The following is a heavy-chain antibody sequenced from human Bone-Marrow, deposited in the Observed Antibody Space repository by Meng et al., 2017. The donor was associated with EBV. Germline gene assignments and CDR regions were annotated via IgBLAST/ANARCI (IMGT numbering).Heavy chain of an antibody. CDR2: IYHSGRT. D-gene: IGHD1-26*01. Sequence: QGHLRGSAPGLVKPSGTRSPTCVVPGGSISSSNWWSWVRQPPGKGLEWIGEIYHSGRTNYNPSLKSRVTISVDKSKNQLSLKLSSVTAADTAVYYCARDLRETSGTFPFDYWGQGTLVTVSS. CDR1: GGSISSSNW. J-gene: IGHJ4*02. CDR3: ARDLRETSGTFPFDY. V-gene: IGHV4-4*02.